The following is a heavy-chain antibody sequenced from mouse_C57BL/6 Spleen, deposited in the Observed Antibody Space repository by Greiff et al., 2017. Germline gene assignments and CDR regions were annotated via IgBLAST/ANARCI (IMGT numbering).Heavy chain of an antibody. CDR1: GFNIKDDY. J-gene: IGHJ3*01. D-gene: IGHD2-3*01. CDR2: IDPENGDT. CDR3: TTGSGYYPFAY. Sequence: VQLQQSGAELVRPGASVKLSCTASGFNIKDDYMHWVKQRPEQGLEWIGWIDPENGDTEYASKFQGKATITADTSSNTAYLQLSSLTSEDTAVYYCTTGSGYYPFAYWGQGTLVTVSA. V-gene: IGHV14-4*01.